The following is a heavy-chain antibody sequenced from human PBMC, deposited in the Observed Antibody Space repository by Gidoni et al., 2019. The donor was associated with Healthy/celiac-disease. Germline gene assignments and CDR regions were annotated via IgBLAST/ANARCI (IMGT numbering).Heavy chain of an antibody. D-gene: IGHD3-22*01. V-gene: IGHV3-23*01. CDR3: AKRGRAYDDSSGYYNY. CDR1: GFTFSSYA. CDR2: ISGSGGIT. J-gene: IGHJ4*02. Sequence: EVQLLESGGGLVQPGGSLRLSCAASGFTFSSYAMSWVRQAPGKGLGWVSSISGSGGITYYADSVKGRFTISRDNSKNTLYLQMNSLRAEDTAVYYCAKRGRAYDDSSGYYNYWGQGTLVTVSS.